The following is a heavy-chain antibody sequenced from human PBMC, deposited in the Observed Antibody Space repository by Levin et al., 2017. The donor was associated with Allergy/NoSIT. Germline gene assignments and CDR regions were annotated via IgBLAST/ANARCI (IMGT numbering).Heavy chain of an antibody. J-gene: IGHJ4*02. CDR2: ISSSGSTI. CDR1: GFTFSSYE. Sequence: LSLTCAASGFTFSSYEMNWVRQAPGKGLEWVSYISSSGSTIYYADSVKGRFTISRDNAKNSLYLQMNSLRAEDTAVYYCARDCSSTSCYVQGGGGKRFDYWGQGTLVTVSS. V-gene: IGHV3-48*03. D-gene: IGHD2-2*01. CDR3: ARDCSSTSCYVQGGGGKRFDY.